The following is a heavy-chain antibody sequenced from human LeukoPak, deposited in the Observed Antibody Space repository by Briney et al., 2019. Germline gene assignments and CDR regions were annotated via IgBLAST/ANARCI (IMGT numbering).Heavy chain of an antibody. D-gene: IGHD3-10*01. Sequence: SETLSLTCTVSGYSISSGYYWGWIRQPPGKGLEWIGSIYHSGSTYYNPSLKSRVTISVDTSKNQFSLKLSSVTAADTAVYYCARAEYYYGSGSYYHDAFDIWGQGTMVTVSS. J-gene: IGHJ3*02. CDR1: GYSISSGYY. CDR2: IYHSGST. CDR3: ARAEYYYGSGSYYHDAFDI. V-gene: IGHV4-38-2*02.